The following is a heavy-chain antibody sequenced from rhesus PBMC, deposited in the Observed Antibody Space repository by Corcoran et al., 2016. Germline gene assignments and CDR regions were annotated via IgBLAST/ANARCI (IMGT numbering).Heavy chain of an antibody. CDR2: INPSNGNT. CDR3: TRDRGGYRDY. CDR1: GYTFTSYY. Sequence: QVQLVPSGAEVKQPGASVKLSCKASGYTFTSYYINWVIQAPGHVLEWMGRINPSNGNTGYAQKFQGRVTMTRDTSTSTAYMELSSLRSEDTAVYYCTRDRGGYRDYWGQGVLVTVSS. D-gene: IGHD5-36*01. J-gene: IGHJ4*01. V-gene: IGHV1S9*01.